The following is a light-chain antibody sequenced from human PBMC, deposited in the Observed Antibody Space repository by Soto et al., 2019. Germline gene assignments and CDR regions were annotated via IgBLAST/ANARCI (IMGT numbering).Light chain of an antibody. CDR2: DAS. V-gene: IGKV1-5*01. J-gene: IGKJ4*01. Sequence: DIQMTQSPSTLSASVGDRVTITCRASQSISSWLAWYQQKPGKAPKLLIYDASSLESGVPSRFRGSGSGTHCTLTISSLQPDDFAAYYCQQSNSFVLTFGGGTKVEIK. CDR3: QQSNSFVLT. CDR1: QSISSW.